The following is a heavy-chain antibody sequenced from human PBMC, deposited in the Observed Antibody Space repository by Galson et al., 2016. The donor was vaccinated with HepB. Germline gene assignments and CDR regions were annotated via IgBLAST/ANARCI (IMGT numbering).Heavy chain of an antibody. CDR3: ARGAVLGASELFDF. J-gene: IGHJ4*02. CDR2: VFPSGST. Sequence: TLSLTCAVSGGAFSGRGNSWSWIRQAPGKGLEWIGYVFPSGSTSYNPSLKTRVSISIDRSKKQFSLNLTSVTAADTARYYCARGAVLGASELFDFWGRGTLVSVSA. D-gene: IGHD6-19*01. CDR1: GGAFSGRGNS. V-gene: IGHV4-30-2*01.